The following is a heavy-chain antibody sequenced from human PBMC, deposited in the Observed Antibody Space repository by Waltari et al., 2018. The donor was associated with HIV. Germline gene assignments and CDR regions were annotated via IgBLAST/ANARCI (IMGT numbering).Heavy chain of an antibody. V-gene: IGHV1-24*01. CDR2: FDPEDGET. Sequence: QVQLVQSGAEVKKPGASVKVSCKVSGYTLTELSMHWVRQAPGKGLEWMGGFDPEDGETIYAQKFQGRVTMTEDTSTDTAYMELSSLRSEDTAVYYCATDPLYYYDSSGYFGGLDYWGQGTLVTVSS. D-gene: IGHD3-22*01. J-gene: IGHJ4*02. CDR3: ATDPLYYYDSSGYFGGLDY. CDR1: GYTLTELS.